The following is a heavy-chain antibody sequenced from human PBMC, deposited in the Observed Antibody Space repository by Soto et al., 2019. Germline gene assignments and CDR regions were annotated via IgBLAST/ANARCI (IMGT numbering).Heavy chain of an antibody. J-gene: IGHJ4*02. CDR3: AKDVDSSGYLDY. Sequence: GGSLRLSCAASGFTFSSYGMHWVRQAPGKGLEWVAVISYDGSNKYYADSVKGRFTISRDNSKNTLYLQMNSLRAEDTAVYYCAKDVDSSGYLDYWGQGTLVTV. CDR1: GFTFSSYG. CDR2: ISYDGSNK. D-gene: IGHD3-22*01. V-gene: IGHV3-30*18.